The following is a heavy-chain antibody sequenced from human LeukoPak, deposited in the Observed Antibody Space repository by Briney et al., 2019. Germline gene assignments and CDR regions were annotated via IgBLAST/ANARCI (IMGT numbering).Heavy chain of an antibody. CDR1: RGSIINYY. CDR2: ISYSGST. CDR3: ARGGTQVGATGLNWFDP. D-gene: IGHD1-26*01. V-gene: IGHV4-59*12. Sequence: SETLSLTCTVSRGSIINYYWSWIRQPPGKGLEWIGYISYSGSTNYNPSLKSRVTISVDTSKNQFSLKLSSVTAADTAVYYCARGGTQVGATGLNWFDPWGQGTLVTVSS. J-gene: IGHJ5*02.